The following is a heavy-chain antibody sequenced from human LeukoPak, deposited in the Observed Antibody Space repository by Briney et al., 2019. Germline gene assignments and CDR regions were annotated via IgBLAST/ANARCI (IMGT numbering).Heavy chain of an antibody. CDR2: INWNGGST. CDR1: GFRFDDYG. V-gene: IGHV3-20*04. CDR3: ARGGSTGWYSFDY. D-gene: IGHD6-19*01. J-gene: IGHJ4*02. Sequence: GGSLRLSCVASGFRFDDYGMSWVRQAPGKGLEWVSSINWNGGSTGYADSVKGRFTISRDNAKNSLYLRMNSLRAEDTALYYCARGGSTGWYSFDYWGQGTLVTVSS.